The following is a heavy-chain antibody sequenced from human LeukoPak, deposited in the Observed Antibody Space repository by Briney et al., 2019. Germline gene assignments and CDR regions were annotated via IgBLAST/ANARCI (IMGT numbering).Heavy chain of an antibody. D-gene: IGHD2-2*01. Sequence: SETLSLTCAVYGGSFSGYYWSWIRQPPGKGLEWIGEINHSGSTNYNPSLKSRVTTSVDTSKNQFSLKLSSVTAADTAVYYCAGPVVPAAISYFDLWGRGTLVTVSS. V-gene: IGHV4-34*01. CDR1: GGSFSGYY. J-gene: IGHJ2*01. CDR3: AGPVVPAAISYFDL. CDR2: INHSGST.